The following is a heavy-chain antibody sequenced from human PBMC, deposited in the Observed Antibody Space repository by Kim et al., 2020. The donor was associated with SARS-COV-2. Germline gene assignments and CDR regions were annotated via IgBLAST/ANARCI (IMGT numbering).Heavy chain of an antibody. CDR3: ATLDSSGYYKKYYFDY. Sequence: ASVKVSCKVSGYTLTELSMHWVRQAPGKGLEWMGGFDPEDGETIYAQKFQGRVTMTEDTSTDTAYMDLSSLRSEDTAVYYCATLDSSGYYKKYYFDYWGQGTLVPVSS. V-gene: IGHV1-24*01. CDR1: GYTLTELS. J-gene: IGHJ4*02. CDR2: FDPEDGET. D-gene: IGHD3-22*01.